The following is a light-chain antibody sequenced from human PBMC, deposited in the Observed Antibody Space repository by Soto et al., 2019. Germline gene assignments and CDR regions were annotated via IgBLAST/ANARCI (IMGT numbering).Light chain of an antibody. Sequence: VFITRSPPNQYLSPGDRATLSCRASQRISDNYLAWYHQKSGQPPRLLIYGASTRAAGIPDRFSGSGSGTDFTLTISRLEPEDFAVYYCHQYVTASTGTIGQGTKVDIK. V-gene: IGKV3-20*01. CDR2: GAS. CDR3: HQYVTASTGT. CDR1: QRISDNY. J-gene: IGKJ1*01.